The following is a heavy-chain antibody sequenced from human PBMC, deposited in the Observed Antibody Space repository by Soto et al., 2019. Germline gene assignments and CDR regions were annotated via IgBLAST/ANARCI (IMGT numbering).Heavy chain of an antibody. CDR3: ARAPSCSDQHGY. CDR1: GGSFSSGGYY. V-gene: IGHV4-31*03. D-gene: IGHD3-10*02. CDR2: IYYSGST. J-gene: IGHJ4*02. Sequence: QLQLQESGPGLVKPSQTLSLACTVSGGSFSSGGYYWSWIRPLPGKGLEWIGYIYYSGSTYYNPSLKSRFSISLDTSKNEFCLKMSSVTAAYTVAYYCARAPSCSDQHGYWGQGTLFTDSS.